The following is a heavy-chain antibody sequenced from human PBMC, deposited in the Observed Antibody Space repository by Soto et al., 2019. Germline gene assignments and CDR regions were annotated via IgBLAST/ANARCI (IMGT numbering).Heavy chain of an antibody. J-gene: IGHJ5*01. CDR1: GYTFANYA. CDR2: INGGSGST. Sequence: PLVQSGAEVKKPGASVKVSCKASGYTFANYAMQWVRQAPGQRLEWMGWINGGSGSTRYSQNFQGRLTITRDSSENTVYMELSSLRSGDTAIYYCARSPPPLGRFDSWGQGTLVTVSS. CDR3: ARSPPPLGRFDS. V-gene: IGHV1-3*01.